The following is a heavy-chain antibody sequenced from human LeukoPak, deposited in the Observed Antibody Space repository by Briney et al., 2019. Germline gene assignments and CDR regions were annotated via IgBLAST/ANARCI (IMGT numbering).Heavy chain of an antibody. CDR3: ARARALVSTVDSDY. J-gene: IGHJ4*02. V-gene: IGHV3-21*01. CDR1: GFTFSSYS. Sequence: GGSLRLSCAASGFTFSSYSMNWVRQAPGKGLEWVSSISSSSSYIYYADSVKGRFTISRDNAKNSLYLQMNSLRAEDTAVYYCARARALVSTVDSDYWGQGTLVTVSS. CDR2: ISSSSSYI. D-gene: IGHD5/OR15-5a*01.